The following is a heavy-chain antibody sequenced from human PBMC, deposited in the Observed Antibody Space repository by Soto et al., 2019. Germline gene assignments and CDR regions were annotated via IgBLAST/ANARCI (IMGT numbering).Heavy chain of an antibody. V-gene: IGHV4-4*02. D-gene: IGHD4-17*01. Sequence: GSLRLSCATSGFMFSTYVMNWVRQAPGKGLEWIGEIYHTETTNYAPSLKSRVTISLDKSMNQFSLRFNSVTPADTAVYYCARYDFGTFDNWGQGIRVTVSS. CDR1: GFMFSTYV. J-gene: IGHJ4*02. CDR3: ARYDFGTFDN. CDR2: IYHTETT.